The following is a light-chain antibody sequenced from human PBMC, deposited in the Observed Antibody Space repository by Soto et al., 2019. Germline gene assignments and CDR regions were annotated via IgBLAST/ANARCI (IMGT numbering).Light chain of an antibody. Sequence: EIVLTQSPGTLSLSPGERATFSCRTSQTINTEFLAWYQQRPGLAPRLLIHGTSNRATGIPDRFSGSGSGKDFPLPIRALEAEGFAVYYCQRYGSSPLYAFGQGTKLEI. CDR1: QTINTEF. J-gene: IGKJ2*01. CDR2: GTS. V-gene: IGKV3-20*01. CDR3: QRYGSSPLYA.